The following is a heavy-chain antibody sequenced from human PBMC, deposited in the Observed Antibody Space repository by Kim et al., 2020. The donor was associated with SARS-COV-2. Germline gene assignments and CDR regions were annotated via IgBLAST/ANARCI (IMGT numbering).Heavy chain of an antibody. J-gene: IGHJ4*02. CDR2: ISDSGGST. CDR3: AKHRGALRRTFDY. V-gene: IGHV3-23*01. CDR1: GITFRSYA. D-gene: IGHD1-26*01. Sequence: GGSLRLSCAASGITFRSYAMSWVRQAPGKGLEWVSTISDSGGSTYFADSVKGRFTISRDNSKNTLYLQMNSLRAEDTALYYCAKHRGALRRTFDYWGQGT.